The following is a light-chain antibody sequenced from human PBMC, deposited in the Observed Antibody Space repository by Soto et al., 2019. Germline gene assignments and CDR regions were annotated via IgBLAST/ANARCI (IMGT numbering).Light chain of an antibody. V-gene: IGKV1-12*01. CDR2: AAS. Sequence: DLQMTQSANSVSASVGDRVSITCRASQGINSWLAWYQKKPGRAPKLLIYAASSLQNGVPSRFSGSESGTDFTLTISNLQPEDCAIYFCQQANSFPITFGQGTRLENK. J-gene: IGKJ5*01. CDR3: QQANSFPIT. CDR1: QGINSW.